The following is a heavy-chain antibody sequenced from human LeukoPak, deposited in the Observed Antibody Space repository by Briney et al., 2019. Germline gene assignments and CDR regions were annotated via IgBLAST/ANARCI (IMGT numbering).Heavy chain of an antibody. D-gene: IGHD3-10*01. CDR3: AKSGSGSHRLNWFDP. V-gene: IGHV3-23*01. Sequence: PGESLRLSCAASGFTFSSYAVTWVRQAPGKGLEWVSSISDSGGSTYYADYVKGRFTISRDNSKNTLYLQMNSLRAEDTAVYYCAKSGSGSHRLNWFDPWGQGTLVTVSS. CDR1: GFTFSSYA. CDR2: ISDSGGST. J-gene: IGHJ5*02.